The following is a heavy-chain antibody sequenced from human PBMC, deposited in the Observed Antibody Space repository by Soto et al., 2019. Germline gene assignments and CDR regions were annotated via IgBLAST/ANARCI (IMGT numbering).Heavy chain of an antibody. J-gene: IGHJ6*02. CDR3: ARLSSGWYNYYYGMDV. CDR1: GGSFSGYY. CDR2: INHSGST. V-gene: IGHV4-34*01. Sequence: SETLSLTCAVYGGSFSGYYWSWIRQPPGKGLEWIGEINHSGSTNYNPSLKSRVTMSVDTSKNQFSLKLSSVTAADTAVYYCARLSSGWYNYYYGMDVWGQGTTVTVSS. D-gene: IGHD6-19*01.